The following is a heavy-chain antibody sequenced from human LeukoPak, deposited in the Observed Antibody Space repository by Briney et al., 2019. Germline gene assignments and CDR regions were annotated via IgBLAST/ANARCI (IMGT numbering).Heavy chain of an antibody. CDR1: GDSISSGDYY. CDR2: SYYSGST. J-gene: IGHJ5*02. V-gene: IGHV4-30-4*01. CDR3: AREGYSGSGGYNWFDP. Sequence: PSETLSLTCTVSGDSISSGDYYWGWIRQPPGKGLEWIGYSYYSGSTYYNPSLKSRVTISVDTSKNQFSLKLSSVTAADTAVYYCAREGYSGSGGYNWFDPWGQGTLVTVSS. D-gene: IGHD5-12*01.